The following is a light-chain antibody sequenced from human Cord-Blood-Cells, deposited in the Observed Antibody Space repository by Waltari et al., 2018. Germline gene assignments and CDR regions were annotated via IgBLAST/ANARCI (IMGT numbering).Light chain of an antibody. CDR2: DVS. J-gene: IGLJ1*01. CDR3: CSYAGSYPYV. Sequence: QSALTQPRSVSGSPGQSVTLSCPGTSSDVGGSNYVSWYQHHPGKAPKLMIYDVSKRPSGVPDRFSGSKAGNTASLTISGLQAEDEADDYCCSYAGSYPYVFGTGTKVTVL. CDR1: SSDVGGSNY. V-gene: IGLV2-11*01.